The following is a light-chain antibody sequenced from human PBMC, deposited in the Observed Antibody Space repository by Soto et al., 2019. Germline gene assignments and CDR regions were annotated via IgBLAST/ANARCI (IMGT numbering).Light chain of an antibody. CDR3: QSYDTALNVYVV. CDR2: GDT. CDR1: SSNIGAGYD. V-gene: IGLV1-40*01. J-gene: IGLJ2*01. Sequence: QPVLTQPPSVSVAPGQRVTISCTGSSSNIGAGYDVHWYQQIPGTAPKLLIYGDTNRPSGVPDRFSGSKSATSASLVITGLQAEDEADYYCQSYDTALNVYVVFGGGTQLTVL.